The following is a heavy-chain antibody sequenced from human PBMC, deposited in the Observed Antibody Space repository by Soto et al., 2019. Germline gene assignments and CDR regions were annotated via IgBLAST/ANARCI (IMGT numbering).Heavy chain of an antibody. Sequence: QVQLQESGPGLVRPSETLSLTCTVSGASLTSGSYYWSWVRQPPGKGLEWIAYIYRSGSTNYNPSLKGRATISVATSKNQFSLRLTSVTPADTAMYYCARWKYSYADLPGDWFDSWGQGTLVTVSS. CDR2: IYRSGST. V-gene: IGHV4-61*01. J-gene: IGHJ5*01. CDR1: GASLTSGSYY. D-gene: IGHD3-16*01. CDR3: ARWKYSYADLPGDWFDS.